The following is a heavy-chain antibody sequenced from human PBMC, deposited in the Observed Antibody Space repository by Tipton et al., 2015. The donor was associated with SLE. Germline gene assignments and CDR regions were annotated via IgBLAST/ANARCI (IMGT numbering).Heavy chain of an antibody. J-gene: IGHJ6*02. D-gene: IGHD3-10*01. V-gene: IGHV4-4*07. CDR3: ARDSAPTDITMVRGVIKIPGYYYGMDV. Sequence: LRLSCTVSGGSISSYYWSWIRQPAGKGLEWIGRIYTSGSTNYNPSLKSRVTMSVDTSKNQFSLKLSSVTAADTAVYYCARDSAPTDITMVRGVIKIPGYYYGMDVWGQGTTVTVSS. CDR2: IYTSGST. CDR1: GGSISSYY.